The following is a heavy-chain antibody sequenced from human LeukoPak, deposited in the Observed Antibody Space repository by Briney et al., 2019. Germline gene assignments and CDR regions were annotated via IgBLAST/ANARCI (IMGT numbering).Heavy chain of an antibody. V-gene: IGHV4-34*01. CDR1: GGSFSGYY. D-gene: IGHD3-3*01. CDR3: NFWSGYYAVKDV. Sequence: PSGTLSLTCAVYGGSFSGYYWSWIRQPPGKGLEWIGEINHSGSTNYNPSLKSRVTISVDTSKNQFSLKLSSVTAADTAVYYCNFWSGYYAVKDVWGKGTTVTVSS. J-gene: IGHJ6*04. CDR2: INHSGST.